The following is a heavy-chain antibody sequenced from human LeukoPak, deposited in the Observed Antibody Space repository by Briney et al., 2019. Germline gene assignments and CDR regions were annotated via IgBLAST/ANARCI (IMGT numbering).Heavy chain of an antibody. CDR2: ISHDGSNK. Sequence: RSLRLSCAASGFTFSSYAMRWVRQAPGKGLEGVAVISHDGSNKYYADSVKGRFTISRDNSKNTLYLQMNSLRAEDTAVYYCANGGVIVPFDYWGQGTLVTVSS. CDR1: GFTFSSYA. V-gene: IGHV3-30*04. J-gene: IGHJ4*02. CDR3: ANGGVIVPFDY. D-gene: IGHD3-16*02.